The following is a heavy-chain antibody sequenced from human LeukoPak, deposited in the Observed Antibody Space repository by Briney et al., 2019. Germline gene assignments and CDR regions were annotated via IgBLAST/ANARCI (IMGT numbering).Heavy chain of an antibody. CDR2: INPNSGGT. Sequence: ASVKVSCKASGYTFTDYYMNWVRQAPGQGLEWMGWINPNSGGTNYARKFQGRVTMTRDTSISTAYMELSSLRSDDTAVYYCARAPGITGTPYLSYYSDYWGQGTLVTVSS. V-gene: IGHV1-2*02. CDR1: GYTFTDYY. CDR3: ARAPGITGTPYLSYYSDY. J-gene: IGHJ4*02. D-gene: IGHD1-7*01.